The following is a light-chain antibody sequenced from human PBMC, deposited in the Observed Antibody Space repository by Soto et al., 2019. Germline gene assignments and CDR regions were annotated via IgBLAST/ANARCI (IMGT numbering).Light chain of an antibody. J-gene: IGLJ1*01. CDR2: EVS. V-gene: IGLV2-14*01. CDR1: SSDVGGYKY. Sequence: QSALVQPASVSGSPGQSITISCTGTSSDVGGYKYVSWYQQHPGKAPKLMIYEVSNRPSGVSNRFSGSKSGNTASLTISGLQAEDEADYYCSSYTSSSTPYVFGTGTKVTVL. CDR3: SSYTSSSTPYV.